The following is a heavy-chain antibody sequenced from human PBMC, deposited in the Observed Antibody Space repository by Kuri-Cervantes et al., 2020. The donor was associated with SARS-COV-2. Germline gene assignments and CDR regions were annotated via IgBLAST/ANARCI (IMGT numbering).Heavy chain of an antibody. CDR3: ARLGTGLPFDS. V-gene: IGHV4-39*01. CDR1: GASISETIFW. Sequence: SETLSLTCIVSGASISETIFWWGWIRQPPGRRLEWIGSIYYRGNTYYNPSLKSRITMSVDTSKSQFSLRLRSVTAADTAMYYCARLGTGLPFDSWGQGTLVTVSS. J-gene: IGHJ4*02. D-gene: IGHD7-27*01. CDR2: IYYRGNT.